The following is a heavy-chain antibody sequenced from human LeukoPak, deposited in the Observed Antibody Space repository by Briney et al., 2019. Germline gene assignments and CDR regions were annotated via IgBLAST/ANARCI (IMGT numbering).Heavy chain of an antibody. J-gene: IGHJ4*02. V-gene: IGHV1-2*06. Sequence: ASVKVSCKASGYTFTGYYMHWVRQAPGQGLEWMGRINPNSGGTNYARKFEGRVSMTRDTSISTAYLELRRLRSDDTTVYYCVGVSMRSIAAAGMVWGQGTLVTVSS. CDR1: GYTFTGYY. CDR3: VGVSMRSIAAAGMV. CDR2: INPNSGGT. D-gene: IGHD6-13*01.